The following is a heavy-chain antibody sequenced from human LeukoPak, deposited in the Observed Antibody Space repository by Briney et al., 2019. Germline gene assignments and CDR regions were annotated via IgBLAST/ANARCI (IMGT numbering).Heavy chain of an antibody. D-gene: IGHD6-19*01. CDR2: IYYSGST. Sequence: SETLSLTCTVSGGSISSYYWSWIRQPPGKGLEWVGYIYYSGSTNYNPSLKSRVTISVDTSKNQFSLKLSSVTAADTAVYYCARGRGWSLVDWFDPWGQGTLVTVSP. CDR1: GGSISSYY. V-gene: IGHV4-59*01. J-gene: IGHJ5*02. CDR3: ARGRGWSLVDWFDP.